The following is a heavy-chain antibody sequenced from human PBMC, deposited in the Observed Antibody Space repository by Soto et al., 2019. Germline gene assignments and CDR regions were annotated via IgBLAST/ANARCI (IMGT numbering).Heavy chain of an antibody. CDR2: IFYSGST. Sequence: SETLSLTCTVSGGSISSSSYYWGWIRQPPGKGLEWIGTIFYSGSTYYNPSLKSRVTISVDTSRNQFSLRLSSVTAADTAVYYCARTNDFWSGYSTYYFDCWGQGTLVTVSS. CDR1: GGSISSSSYY. CDR3: ARTNDFWSGYSTYYFDC. J-gene: IGHJ4*02. D-gene: IGHD3-3*01. V-gene: IGHV4-39*01.